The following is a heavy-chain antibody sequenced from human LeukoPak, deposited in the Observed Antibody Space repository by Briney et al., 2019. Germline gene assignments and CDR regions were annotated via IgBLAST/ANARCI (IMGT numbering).Heavy chain of an antibody. V-gene: IGHV3-74*01. CDR3: ARALGYGYGYGIY. D-gene: IGHD5-18*01. CDR1: GFTFSDCW. J-gene: IGHJ4*02. CDR2: INTDGSTI. Sequence: PGGSLRLSCAASGFTFSDCWMHWVRQAPGKGLEWVSRINTDGSTINYADSVKGRFTVSRDNAKNTMYLQMNSLRAEDSAVYYCARALGYGYGYGIYWGQGTLVTVSS.